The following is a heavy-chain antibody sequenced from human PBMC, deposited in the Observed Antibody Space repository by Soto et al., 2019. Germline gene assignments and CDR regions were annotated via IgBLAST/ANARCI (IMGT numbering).Heavy chain of an antibody. CDR2: VSYDGNIE. D-gene: IGHD3-10*01. CDR1: GFTFNTYA. CDR3: ARDPTYHYGSANSPLYYFDY. J-gene: IGHJ4*02. V-gene: IGHV3-30-3*01. Sequence: QVQLVESGGGVVQPGRSLRLSCAASGFTFNTYALHWVRQAPDKGLEWVALVSYDGNIEYYADSVKGRFTVSRDNSKHTLYLQMNSLRPEDTAVYYCARDPTYHYGSANSPLYYFDYWGQGTLVTVSS.